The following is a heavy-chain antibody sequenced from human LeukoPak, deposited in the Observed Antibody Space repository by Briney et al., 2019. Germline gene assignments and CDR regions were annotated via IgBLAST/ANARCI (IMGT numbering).Heavy chain of an antibody. CDR1: GFTFSSYG. D-gene: IGHD3-10*01. V-gene: IGHV3-30*02. CDR3: TREENYSFDS. J-gene: IGHJ4*02. Sequence: GGSLRLSCAASGFTFSSYGMHWVRQAPGKGLEWVAFIRYDGSNKYYADSVKGRFTISRDNAKNSLCLQMGSLRAEDTAVYYCTREENYSFDSWGQGTLVTVSS. CDR2: IRYDGSNK.